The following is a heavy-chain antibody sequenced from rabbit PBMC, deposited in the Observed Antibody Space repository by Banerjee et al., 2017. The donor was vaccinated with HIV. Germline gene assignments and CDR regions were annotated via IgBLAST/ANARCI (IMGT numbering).Heavy chain of an antibody. V-gene: IGHV1S40*01. D-gene: IGHD6-1*01. J-gene: IGHJ2*01. Sequence: QSLEESGGGLVQPEGSLALTCKASGFSFSSSDYICWVRQAPGKGLEWISCIAGSSSGFTYSATWAKGRFTISKTSSTTVTLQMTSLTAADTATYFCARDVYYSDNYGAYAYATWGPGTLVTVS. CDR2: IAGSSSGFT. CDR1: GFSFSSSDY. CDR3: ARDVYYSDNYGAYAYAT.